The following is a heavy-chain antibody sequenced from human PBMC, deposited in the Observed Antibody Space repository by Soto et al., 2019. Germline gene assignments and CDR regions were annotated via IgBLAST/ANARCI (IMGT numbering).Heavy chain of an antibody. CDR1: GVSINKYY. Sequence: PSETLSLTCTVSGVSINKYYWSWIRQPPGKGLEWIGHIYYSGNTNYNPSLKSRVTISVDTSKNQFSLELSSVTAADTAVYYCARTRGQWLDYAFDIWGQGTMVTVSS. J-gene: IGHJ3*02. CDR2: IYYSGNT. V-gene: IGHV4-59*01. CDR3: ARTRGQWLDYAFDI. D-gene: IGHD6-19*01.